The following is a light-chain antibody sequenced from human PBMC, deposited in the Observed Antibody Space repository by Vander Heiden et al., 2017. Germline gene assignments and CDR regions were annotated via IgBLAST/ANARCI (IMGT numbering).Light chain of an antibody. CDR1: SYNIGAGFD. J-gene: IGLJ1*01. V-gene: IGLV1-40*01. Sequence: QSVLTQPLSVSGAPGQRVTISCTGSSYNIGAGFDVHWYQQLPGTTPKLLIFGNSNRPSGVPDRFSGSKSGTSASLAITWLQAEDEGDYYCQSYDSSLSAYVFGTGTKVTVL. CDR3: QSYDSSLSAYV. CDR2: GNS.